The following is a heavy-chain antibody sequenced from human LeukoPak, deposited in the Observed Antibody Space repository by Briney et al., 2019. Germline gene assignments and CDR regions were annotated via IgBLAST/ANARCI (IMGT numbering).Heavy chain of an antibody. CDR3: ARDRPTGRSRGVVVQ. CDR2: ISSGGTYI. D-gene: IGHD2-15*01. V-gene: IGHV3-21*01. J-gene: IGHJ4*02. CDR1: GFTFDTYA. Sequence: GASLRLSCAASGFTFDTYAMTWVRQAPGKRLEWVSSISSGGTYIYYAESVRGRSTISRDNTKNLLYLQLSTLRVEDTAVYYCARDRPTGRSRGVVVQWGQGTLVTVSS.